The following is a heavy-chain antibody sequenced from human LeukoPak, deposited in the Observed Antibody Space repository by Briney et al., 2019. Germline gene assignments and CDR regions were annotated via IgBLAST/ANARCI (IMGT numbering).Heavy chain of an antibody. J-gene: IGHJ4*02. CDR3: ARDLGDQTGMSTGYYKG. Sequence: SETLSLTCTVSGYSISSGYYWGWIRQPPGKGLEWIGSIYHSGSTYYNPSLKSRVTISVDTSKNQFSLKLSSVTAADTAVYYCARDLGDQTGMSTGYYKGWGQGTLVTVSS. CDR1: GYSISSGYY. D-gene: IGHD3-9*01. V-gene: IGHV4-38-2*02. CDR2: IYHSGST.